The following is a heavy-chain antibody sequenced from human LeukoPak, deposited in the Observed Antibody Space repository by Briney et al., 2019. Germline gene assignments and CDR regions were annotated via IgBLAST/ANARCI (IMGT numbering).Heavy chain of an antibody. V-gene: IGHV4-30-4*01. CDR3: ARGGYYVSGSYYNASNWFDP. CDR1: GGSISSGDYY. CDR2: IYYSGST. Sequence: PSETLSLTCTVSGGSISSGDYYWRWIRQPPGKGLEWIGYIYYSGSTYYNPSLKSRVTISVDTSKNQFSLKLSSVTAADTAVYYCARGGYYVSGSYYNASNWFDPWGQGTLVTVSS. J-gene: IGHJ5*02. D-gene: IGHD3-10*01.